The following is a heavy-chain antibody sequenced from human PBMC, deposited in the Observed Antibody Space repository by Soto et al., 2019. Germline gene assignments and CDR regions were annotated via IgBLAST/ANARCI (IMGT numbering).Heavy chain of an antibody. D-gene: IGHD3-9*01. Sequence: QVQLVQSGAEVKKPGSSVKVSCKASGGAFNNCTISWVRQAPGQGLEWMGGIIPMFGTTNHAQKFQGRVTITANKATSTAYMELSSLRSEDTAVNYCAIGIGLRDFDWPFECWGQGTLVTVSS. V-gene: IGHV1-69*06. CDR2: IIPMFGTT. CDR3: AIGIGLRDFDWPFEC. CDR1: GGAFNNCT. J-gene: IGHJ4*02.